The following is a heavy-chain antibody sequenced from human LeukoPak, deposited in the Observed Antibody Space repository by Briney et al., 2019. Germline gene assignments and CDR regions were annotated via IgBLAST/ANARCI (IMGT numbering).Heavy chain of an antibody. J-gene: IGHJ6*02. CDR2: TSYDRFNK. D-gene: IGHD4-17*01. CDR1: GFTFSSYD. CDR3: AKDLREFGDYDYYYYTMDV. Sequence: PGGSLRLSCAASGFTFSSYDMHWVRQAPGKGLEWVAVTSYDRFNKYYGDSVRGRFTISRDNSKNTIYLQMSNLRPEDTAVYYCAKDLREFGDYDYYYYTMDVWGQGTTVTVSS. V-gene: IGHV3-30*18.